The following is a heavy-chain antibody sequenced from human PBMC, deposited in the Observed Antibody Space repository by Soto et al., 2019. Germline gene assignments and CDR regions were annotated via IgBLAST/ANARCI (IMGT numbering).Heavy chain of an antibody. J-gene: IGHJ6*03. V-gene: IGHV4-59*01. Sequence: KSSETLSLTCTVSGGSISSYYWSWIRQPPGKGLEWIGYIYYSGSTNYNPSLKSRVTISVDTSKNQFSLKLSSVTAADTAVYYCARVGNYYGSGSYYKGYYYYYMDVWGKGTTVTVSS. CDR2: IYYSGST. CDR3: ARVGNYYGSGSYYKGYYYYYMDV. CDR1: GGSISSYY. D-gene: IGHD3-10*01.